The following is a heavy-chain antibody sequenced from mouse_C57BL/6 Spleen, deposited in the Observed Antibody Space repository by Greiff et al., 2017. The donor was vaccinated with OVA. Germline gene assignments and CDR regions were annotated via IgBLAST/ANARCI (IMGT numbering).Heavy chain of an antibody. CDR3: ARPRLLRWYFDV. CDR2: ISSGSSTI. Sequence: EVMLVESGGGLVKPGGSLKLSCAASGFTFSDYGMQWVRQAPEKGLEWVAYISSGSSTIYYADTVKGRFTISRDNAKNTLFLQMTSLRSEDTAMYYCARPRLLRWYFDVWGTGTTVTVSS. D-gene: IGHD1-1*01. V-gene: IGHV5-17*01. J-gene: IGHJ1*03. CDR1: GFTFSDYG.